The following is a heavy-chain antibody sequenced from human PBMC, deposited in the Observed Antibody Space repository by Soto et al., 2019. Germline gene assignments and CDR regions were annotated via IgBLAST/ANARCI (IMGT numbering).Heavy chain of an antibody. V-gene: IGHV4-4*07. J-gene: IGHJ6*02. CDR3: ARDLHYYGDYGPIYYYYYGMDV. Sequence: KPSETLSLTCTVSGGSISSYYWSWIRQPAGKGLEWIGRIYTSGSTNYNPSLKSRVTMSVDTSKNQFSLKLSSVTAADTAVYYCARDLHYYGDYGPIYYYYYGMDVWGQGTTVTVSS. CDR1: GGSISSYY. CDR2: IYTSGST. D-gene: IGHD4-17*01.